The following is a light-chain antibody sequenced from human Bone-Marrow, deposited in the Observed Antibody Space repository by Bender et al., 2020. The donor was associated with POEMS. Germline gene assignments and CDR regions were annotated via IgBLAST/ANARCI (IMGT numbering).Light chain of an antibody. V-gene: IGLV2-14*01. CDR1: SSDVGGYDF. J-gene: IGLJ1*01. CDR3: MSCTSINTYV. CDR2: DVN. Sequence: QSGMTQPASVSGSLGQSITISCTGTSSDVGGYDFVSWYRQHPGKAPKLMIYDVNNRPSGVSNRFSGSKSGNTASLTISGLQAEDETDYYCMSCTSINTYVFGTGTKVTVL.